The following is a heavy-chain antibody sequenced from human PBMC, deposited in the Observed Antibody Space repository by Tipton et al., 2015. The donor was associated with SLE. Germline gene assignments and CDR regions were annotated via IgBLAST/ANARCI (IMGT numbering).Heavy chain of an antibody. CDR2: IFASGST. V-gene: IGHV4-4*09. J-gene: IGHJ4*02. Sequence: TLSLTCTVSGASINSYYWSWIRKPPGKGLEWIGQIFASGSTGYNPSLQSRVTISLDTSKNQFSLRLSSVTAADTAVYYCARGFGGSYSDFWGQGTLVTVSS. CDR3: ARGFGGSYSDF. CDR1: GASINSYY. D-gene: IGHD1-26*01.